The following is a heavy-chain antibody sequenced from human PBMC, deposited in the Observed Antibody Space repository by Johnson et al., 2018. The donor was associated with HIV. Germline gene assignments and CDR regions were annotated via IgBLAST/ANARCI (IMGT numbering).Heavy chain of an antibody. D-gene: IGHD3-22*01. CDR1: GFTFSSYA. J-gene: IGHJ3*01. V-gene: IGHV3-30*04. Sequence: QVQLVESGGGVVQPGRSLRLSCAASGFTFSSYAMHWVRQAPGKGLEWVAVISYDGSQKYYADSVKGRFTISRDNAKNSLSLQMNSLTAEDTAVYYCARAPYYDQGAFDVWGRGTMVTVSS. CDR2: ISYDGSQK. CDR3: ARAPYYDQGAFDV.